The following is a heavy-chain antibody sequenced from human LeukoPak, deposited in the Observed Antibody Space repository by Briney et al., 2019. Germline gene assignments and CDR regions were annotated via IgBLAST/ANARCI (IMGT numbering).Heavy chain of an antibody. J-gene: IGHJ4*02. CDR1: GYTFSDYW. CDR3: VRRGGSRGAYSIDY. Sequence: GESLKISCKASGYTFSDYWIDWVRQMPGKGLEWMGFIYPGDSDTRYSPSFQGQVTLSADKSISTAYLQWSSLKASDPAIYYCVRRGGSRGAYSIDYWGQGTLVTVSS. CDR2: IYPGDSDT. D-gene: IGHD4-11*01. V-gene: IGHV5-51*01.